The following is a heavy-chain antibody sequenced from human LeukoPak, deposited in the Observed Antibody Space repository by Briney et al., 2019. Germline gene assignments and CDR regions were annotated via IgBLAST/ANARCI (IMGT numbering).Heavy chain of an antibody. CDR1: GFSLSTSGVG. Sequence: SGPTLVNPTQTLTLTCTFSGFSLSTSGVGVGWIRQPPGKALEWLAYIYWDDDKRYSPSLKSRLTITKDTSKNQVVPTVTNMGPVDTGTYYCAHRKVDTPMGPWGQGTLVTVSS. D-gene: IGHD5-18*01. J-gene: IGHJ5*02. V-gene: IGHV2-5*02. CDR2: IYWDDDK. CDR3: AHRKVDTPMGP.